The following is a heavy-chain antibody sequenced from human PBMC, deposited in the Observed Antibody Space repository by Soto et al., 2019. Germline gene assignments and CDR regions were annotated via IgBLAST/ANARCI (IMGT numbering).Heavy chain of an antibody. CDR2: IYYSGST. J-gene: IGHJ5*02. V-gene: IGHV4-39*01. D-gene: IGHD1-7*01. Sequence: PSETLSLTCTVYGGSISSSSYYWGWIRQPPGKGLEWIGSIYYSGSTYYNPSLKSRVTISVDTSKNQFSLKLSSVTAADTAVYYCARHRYNWNSKRFDPWGQGTLVTVSS. CDR1: GGSISSSSYY. CDR3: ARHRYNWNSKRFDP.